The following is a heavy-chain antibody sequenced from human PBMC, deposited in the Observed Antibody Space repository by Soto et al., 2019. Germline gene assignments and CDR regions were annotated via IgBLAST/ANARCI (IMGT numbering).Heavy chain of an antibody. CDR3: ARKPETIYSGYDYLAFDP. J-gene: IGHJ5*02. D-gene: IGHD5-12*01. Sequence: SGPTRVDPTETLPLTGTVSGFSLSNARMGVGWIRQPPGKALEWLAHIFSNDEKSYSTSLKSRLTISKDTSKSQVVLTMTNMDPVDTATYYCARKPETIYSGYDYLAFDPWGQGTLVTVSS. V-gene: IGHV2-26*01. CDR1: GFSLSNARMG. CDR2: IFSNDEK.